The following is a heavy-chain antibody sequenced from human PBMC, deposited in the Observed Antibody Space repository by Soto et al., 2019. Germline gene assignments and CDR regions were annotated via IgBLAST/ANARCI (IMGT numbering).Heavy chain of an antibody. CDR2: IYYSGSS. J-gene: IGHJ4*02. CDR1: GGSMSGYY. CDR3: ARSEYSSYLHS. Sequence: PSETLSLTCTVSGGSMSGYYWSWFRQPPGKGLEWIAYIYYSGSSNYNPSLKSRVTISVDTSKNQFSLKVSSVSAADTAVYYCARSEYSSYLHSWGQGSLVTVSS. D-gene: IGHD3-22*01. V-gene: IGHV4-59*01.